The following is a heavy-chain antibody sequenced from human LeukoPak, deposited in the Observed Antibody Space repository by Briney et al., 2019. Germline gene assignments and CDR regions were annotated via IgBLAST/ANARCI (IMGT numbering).Heavy chain of an antibody. Sequence: ASVKVSCKASGGTFSSYAISWVRQAPGQGLEWMGGIIPIFGTANYAQKFQGRVTITAGESTSTAYMELSSLRSEDTAVYYCARWYCSGGSCSKYYFDYWGQGTLVTVSS. J-gene: IGHJ4*02. CDR3: ARWYCSGGSCSKYYFDY. CDR2: IIPIFGTA. CDR1: GGTFSSYA. D-gene: IGHD2-15*01. V-gene: IGHV1-69*13.